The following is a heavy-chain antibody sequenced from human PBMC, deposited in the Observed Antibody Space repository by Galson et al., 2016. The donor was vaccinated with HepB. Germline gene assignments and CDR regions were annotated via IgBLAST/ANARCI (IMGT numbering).Heavy chain of an antibody. Sequence: QSGAEVKKPGESLKISRKASGYTFSRYWIGWVRQMPGKGLEWMGIIYPGDSDTRYSPSFQDQVTISADKSINTAYLQWSSLKASDSAMYFCARHVPPSPAAPPEYWGQGTLVTVSS. D-gene: IGHD2-2*01. CDR3: ARHVPPSPAAPPEY. CDR2: IYPGDSDT. CDR1: GYTFSRYW. J-gene: IGHJ4*02. V-gene: IGHV5-51*01.